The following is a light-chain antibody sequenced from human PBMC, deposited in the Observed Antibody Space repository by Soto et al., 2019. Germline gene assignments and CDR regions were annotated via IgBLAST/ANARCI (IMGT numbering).Light chain of an antibody. J-gene: IGKJ1*01. CDR2: RVF. Sequence: DVVMSQSPLSLPVTLGQPASISCRSSQSLVKADGFTNLNWFHQRPGQSPRRLINRVFRRDSGVPDRFSGSGSGTDFTLQISRVEAEDVGVYYCMQGASWPWTFGQGTTVEIK. CDR3: MQGASWPWT. V-gene: IGKV2-30*01. CDR1: QSLVKADGFTN.